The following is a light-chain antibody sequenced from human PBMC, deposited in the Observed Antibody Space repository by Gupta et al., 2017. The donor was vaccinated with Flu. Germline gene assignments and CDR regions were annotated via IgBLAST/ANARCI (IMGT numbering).Light chain of an antibody. Sequence: AIRMTQSPSSFSASTGDRVTITCRASQGISSYLAWYQQKPGKAPKLLIDAASTLQSGVPSRFSGGGSGTDFTLTSSCLQSEDFATYCYQQYYSYPRTFGQGTKVEIK. CDR2: AAS. J-gene: IGKJ1*01. CDR1: QGISSY. V-gene: IGKV1-8*01. CDR3: QQYYSYPRT.